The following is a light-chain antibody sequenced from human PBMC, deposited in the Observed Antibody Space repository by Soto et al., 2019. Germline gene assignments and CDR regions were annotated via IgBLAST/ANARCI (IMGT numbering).Light chain of an antibody. V-gene: IGLV2-14*01. Sequence: QSALTQPASVSGSPGQSITISCTGTSSDVGGYNYVSWYQQHPGKAPKLMIYDVSNRPSGVSNRFSGSKSGNTASLTISGLQAEDEADYSCSSYTSSSTPYDFGTGTKLTVL. CDR1: SSDVGGYNY. CDR2: DVS. J-gene: IGLJ1*01. CDR3: SSYTSSSTPYD.